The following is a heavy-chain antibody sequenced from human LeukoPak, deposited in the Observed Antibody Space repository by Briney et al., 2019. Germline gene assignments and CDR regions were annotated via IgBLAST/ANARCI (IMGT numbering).Heavy chain of an antibody. CDR3: ARGDNYVFDV. J-gene: IGHJ2*01. CDR2: ISHDGST. D-gene: IGHD5-24*01. Sequence: SQTLSLTCVVSGGSISSSNWWSWVRQPPEKGLEWIGEISHDGSTNYNPSLKSRVTISVDKSNNHFSLKLTSVTAADTAMYYCARGDNYVFDVWGRGTLVSVSS. CDR1: GGSISSSNW. V-gene: IGHV4-4*02.